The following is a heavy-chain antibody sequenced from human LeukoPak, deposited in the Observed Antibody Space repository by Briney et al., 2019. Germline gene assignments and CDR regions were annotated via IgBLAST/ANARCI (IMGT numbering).Heavy chain of an antibody. CDR3: ARGPTVTFNYHYGMDV. CDR2: TRTKAKDYTT. D-gene: IGHD4-17*01. J-gene: IGHJ6*02. CDR1: GFTFSDHY. V-gene: IGHV3-72*01. Sequence: GGSLRLSCATSGFTFSDHYMDWVRQAPGRGLEWVARTRTKAKDYTTEYAASVKGRFTVSRDESMHSLYLQMNSLKTEDTAVYYCARGPTVTFNYHYGMDVWGQGTTVTVSS.